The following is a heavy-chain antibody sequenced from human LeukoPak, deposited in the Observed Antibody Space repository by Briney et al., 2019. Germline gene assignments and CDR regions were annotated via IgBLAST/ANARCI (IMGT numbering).Heavy chain of an antibody. CDR1: GFTFSSYS. Sequence: GGSLRLSCAASGFTFSSYSMNWVRQAPGKGLEWVSSISSSSSYIYYADLVKGRFTISRDNAKNSLYLQMNSLRAEDTAVYYCANTAMVTLYYFDYWGQGTLVTVSS. CDR2: ISSSSSYI. V-gene: IGHV3-21*01. D-gene: IGHD5-18*01. CDR3: ANTAMVTLYYFDY. J-gene: IGHJ4*02.